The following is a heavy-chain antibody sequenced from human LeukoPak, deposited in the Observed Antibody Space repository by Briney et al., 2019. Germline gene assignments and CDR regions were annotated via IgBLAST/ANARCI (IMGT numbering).Heavy chain of an antibody. CDR3: ARAFDILTEYYFDY. CDR2: IIPIFGTA. D-gene: IGHD3-9*01. J-gene: IGHJ4*02. V-gene: IGHV1-69*13. Sequence: SVKVSFKASGYTFTSYGISWVRQAPGQGLEWMGGIIPIFGTANYAQKFQGRVTLTADESTSTAYMELSSLRSEDTAVYYCARAFDILTEYYFDYWGQGTLVTVSS. CDR1: GYTFTSYG.